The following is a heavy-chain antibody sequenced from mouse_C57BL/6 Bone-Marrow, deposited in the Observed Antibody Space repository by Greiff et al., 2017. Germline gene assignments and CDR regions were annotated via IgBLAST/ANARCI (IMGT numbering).Heavy chain of an antibody. CDR1: GYTFTSYW. CDR3: ARGHYYGSSYVTWFAY. J-gene: IGHJ3*01. D-gene: IGHD1-1*01. Sequence: QVQLQQSGAELAKPGASVKLSCKASGYTFTSYWMHWVKQRPGQGLEWIGYINPSSGYTKYNQKFKDKATLTADKSSSTAYMQLSSLTYEDSAVYYCARGHYYGSSYVTWFAYWGQGTLVTGAA. V-gene: IGHV1-7*01. CDR2: INPSSGYT.